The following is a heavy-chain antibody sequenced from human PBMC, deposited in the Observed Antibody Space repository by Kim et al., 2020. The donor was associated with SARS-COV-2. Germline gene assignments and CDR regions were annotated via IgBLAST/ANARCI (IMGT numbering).Heavy chain of an antibody. CDR2: IIPIFGTA. V-gene: IGHV1-69*13. J-gene: IGHJ6*02. D-gene: IGHD2-2*01. CDR3: ATWGQDIVVVPAKYYYYGMDV. Sequence: SVKVSCKASGGTFSSYAISWVRQAPGQGLEWMGGIIPIFGTANYAQKFQGRVTITADESTSTAYMELSSLRSEDTAVYYCATWGQDIVVVPAKYYYYGMDVWGQGTTVTVSS. CDR1: GGTFSSYA.